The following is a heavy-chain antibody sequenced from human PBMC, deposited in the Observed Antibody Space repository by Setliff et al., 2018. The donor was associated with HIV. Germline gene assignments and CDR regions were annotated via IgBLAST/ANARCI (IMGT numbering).Heavy chain of an antibody. CDR3: ARDASGYSSSWYPFYYYYYMDV. V-gene: IGHV4-61*02. J-gene: IGHJ6*03. CDR1: GGSISSGSYY. D-gene: IGHD6-13*01. CDR2: IYTSGNT. Sequence: PSETLSLTCTVSGGSISSGSYYWNWIRQPAGKGLEWIGRIYTSGNTNYNPSLKSLKSRVTMSVDTSKNQFSLKLSSVTAADTAVYYCARDASGYSSSWYPFYYYYYMDVWGKGTTVTVSS.